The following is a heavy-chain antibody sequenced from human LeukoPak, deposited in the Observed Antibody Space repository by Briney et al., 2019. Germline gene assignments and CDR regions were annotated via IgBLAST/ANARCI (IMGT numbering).Heavy chain of an antibody. CDR1: GFTFSSYI. CDR3: ARSPYGGYGDN. J-gene: IGHJ4*02. V-gene: IGHV3-74*01. Sequence: PGGSLRLSCAASGFTFSSYIMNWVRQAPGKRLVWVSRINSDGGSTTYADSVKGRFTISRDNARNTLYLQMNSLRAEDTAVYYCARSPYGGYGDNWGQGTLVTVSS. D-gene: IGHD4-17*01. CDR2: INSDGGST.